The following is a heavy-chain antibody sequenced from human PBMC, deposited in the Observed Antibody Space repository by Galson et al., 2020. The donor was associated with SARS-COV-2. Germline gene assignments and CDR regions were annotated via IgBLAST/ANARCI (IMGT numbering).Heavy chain of an antibody. CDR3: ARDEQQPNQLSDYYYGMDV. CDR2: ISYDGSNK. D-gene: IGHD6-13*01. V-gene: IGHV3-30*04. CDR1: GFTFSSYA. J-gene: IGHJ6*02. Sequence: GESLKISCAASGFTFSSYAMHWVRQAPGKGLEWVAVISYDGSNKYYADSVKGRFTISRDNSKNTLYLQMNSLRAEDTAVYYCARDEQQPNQLSDYYYGMDVWGQGTTVTVSS.